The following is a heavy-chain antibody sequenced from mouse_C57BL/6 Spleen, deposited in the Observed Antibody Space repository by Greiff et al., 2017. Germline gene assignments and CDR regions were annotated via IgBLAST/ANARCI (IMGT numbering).Heavy chain of an antibody. J-gene: IGHJ3*01. CDR3: TRSPFAY. V-gene: IGHV6-3*01. Sequence: EVQLVESGGGLVQPGGSMKLSCVASGFTFSNYWMNWVRQSPEKGLEWVAQIRLKSDNYATHYAESVKGRFTISRDDSKSSVYLQMNNLRAADTGIYYCTRSPFAYWGQGTLVTVSA. CDR1: GFTFSNYW. CDR2: IRLKSDNYAT.